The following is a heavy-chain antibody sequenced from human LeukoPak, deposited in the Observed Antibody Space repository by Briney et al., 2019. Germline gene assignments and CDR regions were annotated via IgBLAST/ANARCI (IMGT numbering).Heavy chain of an antibody. Sequence: ASVKVSCKASGYSLTSYGINWVRQAPGQGLEWMGWISAYNGNTNYAQKLQGRVTMTTDTSTGTAYMELRSLRSDDTAVYYCARTGRGVINTNSYYYMDVWGKGTTVIVSS. CDR2: ISAYNGNT. CDR1: GYSLTSYG. CDR3: ARTGRGVINTNSYYYMDV. D-gene: IGHD3-10*01. J-gene: IGHJ6*03. V-gene: IGHV1-18*04.